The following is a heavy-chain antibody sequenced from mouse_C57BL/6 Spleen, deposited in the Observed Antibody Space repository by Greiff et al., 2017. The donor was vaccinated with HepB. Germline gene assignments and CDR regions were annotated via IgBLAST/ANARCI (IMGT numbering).Heavy chain of an antibody. V-gene: IGHV6-3*01. CDR2: IRLKSDNYAT. D-gene: IGHD2-3*01. CDR1: GFTFSNYW. Sequence: EVKVVESGGGLVQPGGSMKLSCVASGFTFSNYWMNWVRQSPEKGLEWVAQIRLKSDNYATHYAESVKGRFTISRDDSKSSVYLQMNNLRAGDTGIYYCTQRSMMVTTLYYYAMDYWGQGTSVTVSS. CDR3: TQRSMMVTTLYYYAMDY. J-gene: IGHJ4*01.